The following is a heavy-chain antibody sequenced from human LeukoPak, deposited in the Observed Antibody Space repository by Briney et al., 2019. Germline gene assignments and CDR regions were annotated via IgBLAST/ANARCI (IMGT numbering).Heavy chain of an antibody. Sequence: LPGGSLRLSCAASRFTFSSYGMHWVGQAPGKGLDWVAVISYDGRNKNYADSVKGRFTISRDNSKNTLYLQMNSLRVEDTAVYYCVKGDSSSWQLDYWGQGTLVTVSS. CDR2: ISYDGRNK. V-gene: IGHV3-30*18. CDR3: VKGDSSSWQLDY. D-gene: IGHD6-13*01. J-gene: IGHJ4*02. CDR1: RFTFSSYG.